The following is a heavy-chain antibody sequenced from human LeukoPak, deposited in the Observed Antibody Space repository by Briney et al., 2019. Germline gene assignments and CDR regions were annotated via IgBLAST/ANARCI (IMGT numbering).Heavy chain of an antibody. Sequence: GGSLRLSCAASGFTFRSYGMHWLRQAPGKGLEGVAAISHDGTNIHYAESVKSRFTISRDNSKNMLYLQMNSLRAEDTALYYCAETGPTDFWGQGTLVTVSS. D-gene: IGHD3-9*01. CDR3: AETGPTDF. CDR2: ISHDGTNI. CDR1: GFTFRSYG. J-gene: IGHJ4*02. V-gene: IGHV3-30*03.